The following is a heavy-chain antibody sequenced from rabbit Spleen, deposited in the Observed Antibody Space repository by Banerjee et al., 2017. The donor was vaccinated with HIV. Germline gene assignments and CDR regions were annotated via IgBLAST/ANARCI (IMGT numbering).Heavy chain of an antibody. D-gene: IGHD5-1*01. Sequence: QEQLEESGGDLVKPEGSLTLTCKASGFDFSSSYWICWVRQAPGKGPEWIGCRYTANTATYYASWAKGRFTVSKASSTTMTLQMTSLTAADTATYFCARAIGGNLGNDGGMDLWGPGTLVTVS. CDR3: ARAIGGNLGNDGGMDL. CDR2: RYTANTAT. V-gene: IGHV1S45*01. CDR1: GFDFSSSYW. J-gene: IGHJ6*01.